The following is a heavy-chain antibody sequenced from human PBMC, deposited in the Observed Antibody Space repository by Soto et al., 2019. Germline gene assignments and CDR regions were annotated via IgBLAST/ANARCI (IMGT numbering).Heavy chain of an antibody. CDR1: GGSISSGGYY. CDR3: ARDIAAAGGYYYYGMDV. J-gene: IGHJ6*02. Sequence: QVQLQESGPGLVKPSQTLSLTCTVSGGSISSGGYYWSWIRQHPGKGLEWIGYIYYSGSTYYNPSLKSRVTISVDTSKNQFSLKLSSVTAADTAVYYCARDIAAAGGYYYYGMDVWGQGTTVTVSS. D-gene: IGHD6-13*01. V-gene: IGHV4-31*03. CDR2: IYYSGST.